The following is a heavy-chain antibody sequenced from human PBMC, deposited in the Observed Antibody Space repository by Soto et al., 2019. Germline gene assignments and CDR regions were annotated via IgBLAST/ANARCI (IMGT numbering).Heavy chain of an antibody. CDR1: GFTFSTYA. Sequence: GGSLRLSCAASGFTFSTYAMSWVRRAPGKGLEWVAVISYDGSNKYYADSVKGRFTISRDSSKNTLYLEMNSLRPEDTAVYYCAKGEYYYGSGSPYYGMDAWGQGTTVTVSS. V-gene: IGHV3-30*18. CDR2: ISYDGSNK. D-gene: IGHD3-10*01. CDR3: AKGEYYYGSGSPYYGMDA. J-gene: IGHJ6*02.